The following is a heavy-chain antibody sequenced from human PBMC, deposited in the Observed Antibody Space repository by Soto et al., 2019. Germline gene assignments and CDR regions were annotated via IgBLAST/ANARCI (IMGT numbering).Heavy chain of an antibody. CDR1: GFTFSNYD. CDR2: ISDSGGST. D-gene: IGHD6-13*01. CDR3: ARADGIFDLYYEIAAAGPDAFDI. V-gene: IGHV3-23*01. Sequence: PGGSLRLSCAASGFTFSNYDMSWVRQAPGKGLEWVSTISDSGGSTYYADSVNGRFTISRDNSKNTLYLQMNSLRAEDTAVYYCARADGIFDLYYEIAAAGPDAFDIWGQGTMVTVSS. J-gene: IGHJ3*02.